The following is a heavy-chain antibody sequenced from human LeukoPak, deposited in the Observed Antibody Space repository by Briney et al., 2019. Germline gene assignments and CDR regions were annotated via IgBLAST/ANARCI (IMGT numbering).Heavy chain of an antibody. V-gene: IGHV1-2*02. D-gene: IGHD2-2*02. CDR3: ARLPGGLGYCSSTSCYTDDY. CDR1: GYTFTGYY. CDR2: INPNSGGT. J-gene: IGHJ4*02. Sequence: ASVKVSCKASGYTFTGYYMHWVRQAPGQGLEWMGWINPNSGGTNYAQKFQGRVTMTWDTSISTAYMELSRLRSDDTAVYYCARLPGGLGYCSSTSCYTDDYWGQGTLVTVSS.